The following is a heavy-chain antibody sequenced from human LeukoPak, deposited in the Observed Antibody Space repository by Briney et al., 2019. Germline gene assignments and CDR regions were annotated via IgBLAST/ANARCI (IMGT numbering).Heavy chain of an antibody. D-gene: IGHD2-8*01. J-gene: IGHJ4*02. V-gene: IGHV3-9*01. CDR2: ISWNSGSI. CDR1: GFTFDDYA. CDR3: AREKYCTPTDCLHGRFYFDY. Sequence: GRSLRLSCAASGFTFDDYAMHWVRQAPGKGLEWVSGISWNSGSIGYADSVKGRFTISRDNAKNSLYLQVNTLRPEDTAVYYCAREKYCTPTDCLHGRFYFDYWGQGTLVTVSS.